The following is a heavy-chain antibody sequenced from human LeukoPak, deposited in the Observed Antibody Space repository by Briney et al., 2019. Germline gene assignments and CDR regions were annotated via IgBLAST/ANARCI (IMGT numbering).Heavy chain of an antibody. CDR3: VRETMYAFDM. CDR2: ISSSSSVL. D-gene: IGHD1-1*01. V-gene: IGHV3-48*02. Sequence: PGGSLRLSCSASGLNFSVYSMNWGRQAPGKGLEWVSYISSSSSVLHYTDSVKGRFTISRDNAKKSLYLQMNSLRDEDTAVYYCVRETMYAFDMWGQGTIVTVSS. J-gene: IGHJ3*02. CDR1: GLNFSVYS.